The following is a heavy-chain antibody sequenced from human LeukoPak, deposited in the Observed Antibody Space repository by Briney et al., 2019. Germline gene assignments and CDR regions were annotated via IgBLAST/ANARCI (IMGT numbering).Heavy chain of an antibody. J-gene: IGHJ5*02. CDR3: AKILNYSWFDP. CDR1: GGSISSYY. Sequence: SETLSLTCTVSGGSISSYYWSWIRQPSGKGLEWIGCIYYSGSTNYNPSLKSRVTISVDTSKKQFSLKLSSVTAADTAVYYCAKILNYSWFDPWGQGTLVTVSS. CDR2: IYYSGST. V-gene: IGHV4-59*01. D-gene: IGHD4-11*01.